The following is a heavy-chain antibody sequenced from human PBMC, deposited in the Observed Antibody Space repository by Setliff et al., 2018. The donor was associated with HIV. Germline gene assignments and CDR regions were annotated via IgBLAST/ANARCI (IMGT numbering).Heavy chain of an antibody. J-gene: IGHJ6*03. CDR2: INTNTGNP. D-gene: IGHD2-2*01. Sequence: ASVKVSCKASGYTFTSYDINWVRQAPGQGLEWMGWINTNTGNPTYAQGFTGRFVFSLDTSVSTAYLQISSLKAEDTAVYYCAREDIVVVPAAMSRYYYYYMDVWGKGTTVTVSS. CDR1: GYTFTSYD. V-gene: IGHV7-4-1*02. CDR3: AREDIVVVPAAMSRYYYYYMDV.